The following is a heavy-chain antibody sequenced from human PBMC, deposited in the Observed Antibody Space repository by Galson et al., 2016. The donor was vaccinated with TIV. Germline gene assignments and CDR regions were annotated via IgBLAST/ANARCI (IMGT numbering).Heavy chain of an antibody. V-gene: IGHV3-33*08. CDR2: IWYDGSDK. D-gene: IGHD2-21*01. J-gene: IGHJ4*02. Sequence: SLRLSCAASGFTFGSYGMHWVRQAPGKGLEWVAFIWYDGSDKNYGDSVKGRFTISRDNSKDTLYLQMNSLRSEDTAVYYCARVIADYYVDYWGQGTLVTASS. CDR1: GFTFGSYG. CDR3: ARVIADYYVDY.